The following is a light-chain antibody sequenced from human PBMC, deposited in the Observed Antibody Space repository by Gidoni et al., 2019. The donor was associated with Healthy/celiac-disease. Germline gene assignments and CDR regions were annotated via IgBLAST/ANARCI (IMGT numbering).Light chain of an antibody. Sequence: DIKMPHSPSTLSASVGDRITITCRDSQSIRSWLAWYQQKPGKASKLLIYKASSLESGAPSRFSGSGSGTEFTLTICSLQPDDFATYYCQQYNSYPYTFGQGTKLEIK. CDR1: QSIRSW. J-gene: IGKJ2*01. V-gene: IGKV1-5*03. CDR2: KAS. CDR3: QQYNSYPYT.